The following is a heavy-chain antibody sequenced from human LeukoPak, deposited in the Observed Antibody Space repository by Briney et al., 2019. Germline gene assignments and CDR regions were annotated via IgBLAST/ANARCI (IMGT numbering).Heavy chain of an antibody. CDR1: GGTFSSYA. D-gene: IGHD2-2*01. CDR3: ARPYQLLEYYYYGMDV. J-gene: IGHJ6*02. V-gene: IGHV1-69*13. CDR2: IIPIFGTA. Sequence: SVKVSCKASGGTFSSYAISWVRQAPGQGLEWMGGIIPIFGTANYAQKFQGRVTITADESTSTAYMELSSLRSEDMAVYYCARPYQLLEYYYYGMDVWGQGTTVTVSS.